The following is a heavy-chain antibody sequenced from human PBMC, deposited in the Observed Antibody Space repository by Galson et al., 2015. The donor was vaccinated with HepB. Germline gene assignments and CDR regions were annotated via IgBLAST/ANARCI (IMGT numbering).Heavy chain of an antibody. Sequence: LSLTCTVSGDSITNSNYYWGWVRQPPGKGLEWIGVVFYTGTTYYTPSLRSRVTISIDTSRNQFSLRLTSVTAADTAKYFCARDASASSFDRWGQGTLVAVSS. V-gene: IGHV4-39*02. CDR3: ARDASASSFDR. CDR2: VFYTGTT. J-gene: IGHJ4*02. CDR1: GDSITNSNYY.